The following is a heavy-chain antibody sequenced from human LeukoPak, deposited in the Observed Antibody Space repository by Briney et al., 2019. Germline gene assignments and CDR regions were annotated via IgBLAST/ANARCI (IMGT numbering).Heavy chain of an antibody. CDR3: ARDMGYYDILTGYQEYYFDY. Sequence: ASVKVSCKASGYTFTSYDINWVRQATGQGLEWMGWMNPNSGNTDYAQKFQGRFTITINTSISTAYMELSSLRSEDTAVYYCARDMGYYDILTGYQEYYFDYWGQGTLVTASS. D-gene: IGHD3-9*01. CDR1: GYTFTSYD. CDR2: MNPNSGNT. V-gene: IGHV1-8*03. J-gene: IGHJ4*02.